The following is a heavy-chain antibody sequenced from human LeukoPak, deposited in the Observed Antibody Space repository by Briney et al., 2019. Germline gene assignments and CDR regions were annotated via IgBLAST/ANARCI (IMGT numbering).Heavy chain of an antibody. D-gene: IGHD3-22*01. CDR2: IYYGGST. CDR3: AREGGPHYYDSRGKNWFDP. CDR1: GGSISSYY. Sequence: SETLSLTCTVSGGSISSYYWSWIRQPPGKGLEWIGNIYYGGSTNYNPSLKSRVTISVDTSKNQFSLKLSSVTAADTAVYYCAREGGPHYYDSRGKNWFDPWGQGTLVTVSS. V-gene: IGHV4-59*01. J-gene: IGHJ5*02.